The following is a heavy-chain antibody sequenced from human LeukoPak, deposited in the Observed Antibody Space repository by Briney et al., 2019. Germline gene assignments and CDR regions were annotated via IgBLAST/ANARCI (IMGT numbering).Heavy chain of an antibody. J-gene: IGHJ4*02. Sequence: GGSLRLSCAASGFTFSSYAMSWIRQAPGKGLEWVSHISGSGYAIHHPGSVKGRFTISRDNAKNSLYLQMNSLRVEGSAVYYCARLSGTYSRGGDHWGQGTLVTVSS. CDR1: GFTFSSYA. D-gene: IGHD1-26*01. CDR3: ARLSGTYSRGGDH. CDR2: ISGSGYAI. V-gene: IGHV3-11*01.